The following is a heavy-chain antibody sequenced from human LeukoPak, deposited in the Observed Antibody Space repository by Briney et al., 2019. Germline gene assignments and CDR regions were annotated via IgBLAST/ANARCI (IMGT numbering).Heavy chain of an antibody. CDR2: ISYDGSNK. CDR3: ARVLPNYDILTGYYDY. D-gene: IGHD3-9*01. CDR1: GFTFSSYA. Sequence: GGSLRLSCAASGFTFSSYAMHWVRQAPGKGLEWVAVISYDGSNKYYADSVKGRFTISRDDSKNTLYLQMNSLRAEDTAVYYCARVLPNYDILTGYYDYWGQGTLVTVSS. V-gene: IGHV3-30-3*01. J-gene: IGHJ4*02.